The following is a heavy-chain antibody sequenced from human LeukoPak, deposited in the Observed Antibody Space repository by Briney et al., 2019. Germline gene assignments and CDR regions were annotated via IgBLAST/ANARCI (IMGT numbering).Heavy chain of an antibody. CDR3: ARDFSSSSSVYYYYYMDV. CDR2: IYYRGTT. Sequence: SETLSLTCTVSGGSISSAGYYWGWVRQPPGRGLEWIGTIYYRGTTYYNPSLKSRLTISVDSSKNHFSLKLSSVTAADTAAYYCARDFSSSSSVYYYYYMDVWGKGTTVTVSS. J-gene: IGHJ6*03. D-gene: IGHD6-6*01. V-gene: IGHV4-39*07. CDR1: GGSISSAGYY.